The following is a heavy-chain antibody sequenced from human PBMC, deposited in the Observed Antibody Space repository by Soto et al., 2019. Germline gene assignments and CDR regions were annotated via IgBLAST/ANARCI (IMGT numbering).Heavy chain of an antibody. CDR2: IYNTGST. Sequence: SPTLSPTCTVSCVVIGSDALSWIWHPPGKGLEWIGYIYNTGSTVYNPPFKSRVTISVDTSKNQFSLKLNSVTAADTAVYYCARDLWGYCGTDCYPLDVWGQGTTVTVS. V-gene: IGHV4-59*01. D-gene: IGHD2-21*02. J-gene: IGHJ6*02. CDR3: ARDLWGYCGTDCYPLDV. CDR1: CVVIGSDA.